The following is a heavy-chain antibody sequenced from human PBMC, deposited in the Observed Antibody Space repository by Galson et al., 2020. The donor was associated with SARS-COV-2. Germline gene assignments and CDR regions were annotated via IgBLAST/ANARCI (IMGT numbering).Heavy chain of an antibody. CDR1: GGSINSDSFY. CDR2: VYTSERT. J-gene: IGHJ4*02. V-gene: IGHV4-61*02. D-gene: IGHD1-26*01. Sequence: SETLSLTCTVSGGSINSDSFYWSWIRQPAGKGLEWIGRVYTSERTHYNPSLKSRVSISVDTSKNQFSLKLSSVTAADTAVYYCARESRWDLYFDYWGQGTLVTVSS. CDR3: ARESRWDLYFDY.